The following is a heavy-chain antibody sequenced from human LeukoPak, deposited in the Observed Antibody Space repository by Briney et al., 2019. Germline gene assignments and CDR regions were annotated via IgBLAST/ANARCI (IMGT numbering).Heavy chain of an antibody. V-gene: IGHV1-24*01. D-gene: IGHD5-18*01. CDR1: GYTLTELS. CDR3: ATYHPDTAMLAGKDV. CDR2: FDPEDGET. J-gene: IGHJ6*04. Sequence: ASVKVSCTVSGYTLTELSMHLVRQAPGKGLEWMGGFDPEDGETIYAQKFQGRVTMTEDTSTDTAYMELSSLRSEDTAVYYCATYHPDTAMLAGKDVWGKGTTVTVSS.